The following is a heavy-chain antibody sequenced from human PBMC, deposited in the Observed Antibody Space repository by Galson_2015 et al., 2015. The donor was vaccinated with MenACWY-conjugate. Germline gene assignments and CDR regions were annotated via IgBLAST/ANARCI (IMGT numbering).Heavy chain of an antibody. CDR1: GFTFSNAW. V-gene: IGHV3-15*01. D-gene: IGHD2/OR15-2a*01. CDR2: FKSKTHSGTP. CDR3: TTDYFGQYFFDS. J-gene: IGHJ4*02. Sequence: SLRLSCAASGFTFSNAWMTWVRQAPGKGLEWVGRFKSKTHSGTPDYAAPVNGRFTISRDDSRNTVYLEMNGLKAEDTGLYYCTTDYFGQYFFDSWGQGTPVTVSS.